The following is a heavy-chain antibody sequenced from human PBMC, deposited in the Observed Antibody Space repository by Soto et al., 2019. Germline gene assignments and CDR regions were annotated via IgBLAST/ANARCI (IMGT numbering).Heavy chain of an antibody. CDR2: IYWDDDK. V-gene: IGHV2-5*02. D-gene: IGHD3-9*01. J-gene: IGHJ3*02. CDR1: GFSLSTSGVG. Sequence: QITLKESGPTLVKPTQTLTLTCTFSGFSLSTSGVGVGWIRQPPGKALEWLALIYWDDDKRYSPSQKRRLTITKDTSKNQGVLTLSNMDPVDTASYYCAHSLSGYFDWLNNDAFDIWCQGTMVTLPS. CDR3: AHSLSGYFDWLNNDAFDI.